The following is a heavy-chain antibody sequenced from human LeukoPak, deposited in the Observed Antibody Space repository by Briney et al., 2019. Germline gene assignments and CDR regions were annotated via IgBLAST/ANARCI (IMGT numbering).Heavy chain of an antibody. J-gene: IGHJ4*02. V-gene: IGHV4-39*07. CDR2: IYYSGST. Sequence: SETLSLTCTVSGGSISSSSYSWGWIRQPPGKGLEWIGSIYYSGSTYYNPSLKIRVTISVDTSKNQFSLKLSSVTAADTAVYYCARGAPGAVAVLVYWGQGTLVTVSS. CDR1: GGSISSSSYS. CDR3: ARGAPGAVAVLVY. D-gene: IGHD6-19*01.